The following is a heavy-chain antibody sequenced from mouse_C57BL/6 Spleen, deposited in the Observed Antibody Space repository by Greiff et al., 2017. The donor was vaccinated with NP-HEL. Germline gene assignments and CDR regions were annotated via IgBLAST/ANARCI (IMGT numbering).Heavy chain of an antibody. D-gene: IGHD2-3*01. V-gene: IGHV1-53*01. CDR3: ARRADGYFYLDY. CDR1: GYTFTSYW. Sequence: VQLQQPGTELVKPGASVKLSCKASGYTFTSYWMHWVKQRPGQGLEWIGNINPSNGGTNYNEKFKSTATLTVDKSSSTAYMQLSSLTTKDSAVYYCARRADGYFYLDYWGQGTTLTVSS. J-gene: IGHJ2*01. CDR2: INPSNGGT.